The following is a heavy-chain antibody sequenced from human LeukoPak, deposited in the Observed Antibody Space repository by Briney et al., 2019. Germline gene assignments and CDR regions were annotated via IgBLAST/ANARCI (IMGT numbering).Heavy chain of an antibody. Sequence: SETLSLTCTVSGGSISSYYWSWIRQPPGKGLEWIGYIYYSGSTNYNPSLKSRVTISVDTSKNQFSLKLSSVTAADTAVYYCARSSSGWYYFDYWGQGTLVTVSS. J-gene: IGHJ4*02. CDR2: IYYSGST. D-gene: IGHD6-19*01. CDR1: GGSISSYY. V-gene: IGHV4-59*01. CDR3: ARSSSGWYYFDY.